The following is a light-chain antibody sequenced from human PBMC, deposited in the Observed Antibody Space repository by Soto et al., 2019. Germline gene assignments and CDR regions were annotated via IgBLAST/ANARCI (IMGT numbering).Light chain of an antibody. CDR1: QSINSW. CDR2: DAS. Sequence: DIQMTQSPSTLSASVGDRVTITCRASQSINSWLAWYQQKPGKAPQILIYDASTLKSGVPSRFSACGSGTEFTLIISSLQPDDFGTYYCQQYTSYSWTFGQGTKVDIK. J-gene: IGKJ1*01. V-gene: IGKV1-5*01. CDR3: QQYTSYSWT.